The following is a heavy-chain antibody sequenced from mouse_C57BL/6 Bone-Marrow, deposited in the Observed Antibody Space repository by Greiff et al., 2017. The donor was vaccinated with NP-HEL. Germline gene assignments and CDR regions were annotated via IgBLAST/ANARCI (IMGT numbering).Heavy chain of an antibody. CDR1: GFSLTSYG. Sequence: VQRVESGPGLVQPSQSLSITCTVSGFSLTSYGVHWVRQSPGKGLEWLGVIWRGGSTDYNAAFMSRLSITKDNSKSQVFFKMNSLQADDTAIYYCAKKGDSAVVANWYFDVWGTGTTVTVSS. J-gene: IGHJ1*03. D-gene: IGHD1-1*01. V-gene: IGHV2-5*01. CDR3: AKKGDSAVVANWYFDV. CDR2: IWRGGST.